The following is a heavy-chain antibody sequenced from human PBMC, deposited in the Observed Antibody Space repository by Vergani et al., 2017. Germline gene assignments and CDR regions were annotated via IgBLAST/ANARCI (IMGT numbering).Heavy chain of an antibody. CDR2: IYSGGSST. Sequence: EVQLLESGGGLVQPGGSLRLSCEASGFTFSSYAMSWVRQAPGQGLEWVAVIYSGGSSTYYADTVKGRFTIPRDNSKNTLYLQMNSLRAEDTAVYYCAEDGRGEALTNWFDPWGQGTLVTVSS. CDR3: AEDGRGEALTNWFDP. J-gene: IGHJ5*02. V-gene: IGHV3-23*03. D-gene: IGHD3-10*01. CDR1: GFTFSSYA.